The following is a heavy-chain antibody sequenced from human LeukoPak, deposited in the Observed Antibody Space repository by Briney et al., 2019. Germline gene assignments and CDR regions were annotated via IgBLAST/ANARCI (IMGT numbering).Heavy chain of an antibody. CDR2: IKQDGSEK. CDR3: ARLDWNYVFFEY. V-gene: IGHV3-7*01. D-gene: IGHD1-7*01. CDR1: GFTFSKYW. Sequence: GGSLRLSCAASGFTFSKYWMSWVRQAPGKGLERVANIKQDGSEKYYVDSVKGRFTISRDNAKNSLYLQMNSLRDEDMAVYYCARLDWNYVFFEYWGQGTLVTVSS. J-gene: IGHJ4*02.